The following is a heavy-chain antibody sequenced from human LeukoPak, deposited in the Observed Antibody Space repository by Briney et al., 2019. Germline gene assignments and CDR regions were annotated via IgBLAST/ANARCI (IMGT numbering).Heavy chain of an antibody. CDR2: ISYDGSNK. CDR3: ARVPLMDV. CDR1: GFTFSSYA. Sequence: GGSLRLTCAASGFTFSSYAMHWVRQAPGKGLELVAVISYDGSNKYYADSVKGRFTISRDNSKNMLYLQMNSLRAEVTAVYYCARVPLMDVWGKGTTVTVSS. V-gene: IGHV3-30*01. J-gene: IGHJ6*04.